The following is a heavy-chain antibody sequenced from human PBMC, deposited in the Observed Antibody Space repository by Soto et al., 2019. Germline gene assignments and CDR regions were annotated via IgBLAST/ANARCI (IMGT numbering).Heavy chain of an antibody. CDR3: ARAARSYDFWSGYYERATYYGMDV. CDR2: IYYSGST. D-gene: IGHD3-3*01. CDR1: GGSISSSSYY. J-gene: IGHJ6*02. V-gene: IGHV4-39*01. Sequence: SETLSLTCTVSGGSISSSSYYWGWIRQPPGKGLEWIGSIYYSGSTYYNPSLKSRVTISVDTSKNQFSLKLSSVTAADTAVYYCARAARSYDFWSGYYERATYYGMDVWGQGTTVPSP.